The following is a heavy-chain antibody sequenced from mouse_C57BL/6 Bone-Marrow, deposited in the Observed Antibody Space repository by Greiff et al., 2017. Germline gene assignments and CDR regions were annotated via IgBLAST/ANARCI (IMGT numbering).Heavy chain of an antibody. D-gene: IGHD2-5*01. CDR3: AREDYYSNFDY. J-gene: IGHJ2*01. CDR2: INPNNGGT. V-gene: IGHV1-26*01. Sequence: VQLQQSGPELVKPGASVKISCKASGYTFTDYYMNWVKQSHGKSLEWIGDINPNNGGTSYNQKFKGKATLTVDKSSSTAYMELRSLTSEDSAVYYCAREDYYSNFDYWGQGTTLTVSS. CDR1: GYTFTDYY.